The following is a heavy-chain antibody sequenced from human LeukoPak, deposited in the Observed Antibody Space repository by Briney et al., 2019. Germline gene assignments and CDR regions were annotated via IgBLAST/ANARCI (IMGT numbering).Heavy chain of an antibody. Sequence: PSETLSLTCAVYGGSFSGYYWSWIRQPPGKGLEWIGSIYYSGSTYYNPSLKSRVTISVDTSKNQFSLKLSSVTAADTAVYYCARDFMEMATDYWGQGTLVTVSS. CDR2: IYYSGST. CDR1: GGSFSGYY. V-gene: IGHV4-34*01. J-gene: IGHJ4*02. CDR3: ARDFMEMATDY. D-gene: IGHD5-24*01.